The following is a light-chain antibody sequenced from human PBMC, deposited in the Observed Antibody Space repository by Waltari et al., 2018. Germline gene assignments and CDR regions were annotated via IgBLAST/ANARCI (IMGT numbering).Light chain of an antibody. CDR2: DTS. CDR1: QSVNTY. Sequence: IVLTQSPATLSLSPGERATLSCRASQSVNTYLAWYQQRPGQAPRLLIYDTSNRATDIPARFSGSGSETDFSLTISSLEPEDFAVYYCQQRRNWPLTFGGGTKVEIK. CDR3: QQRRNWPLT. J-gene: IGKJ4*01. V-gene: IGKV3-11*01.